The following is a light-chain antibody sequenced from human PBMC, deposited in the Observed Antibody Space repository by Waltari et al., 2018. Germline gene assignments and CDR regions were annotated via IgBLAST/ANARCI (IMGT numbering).Light chain of an antibody. J-gene: IGLJ2*01. CDR1: SSDVGSYKF. Sequence: QSALTQPASVSGSPGQSITISCTGSSSDVGSYKFVSWYQQHPGKAPQRMIYGGSQRPSGFSNRFSGSKSGNTAALTIAGLRAEDEADYYCCSYAGSSPHVIFGGGTKLTVL. CDR3: CSYAGSSPHVI. CDR2: GGS. V-gene: IGLV2-23*01.